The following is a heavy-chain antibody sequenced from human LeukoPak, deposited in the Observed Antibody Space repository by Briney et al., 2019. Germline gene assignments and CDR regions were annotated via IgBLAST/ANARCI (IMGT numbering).Heavy chain of an antibody. Sequence: GGSLRLSCAASGFTVSSNYMSWVRQAPGKGLEWVSVIYSGGSTYYADSVKGRFTISRDNSKNTLYLQMNSLRAEDTAVYYCARDDLIVVVPAAYYYYYYGMTSGAKGPRSPSP. V-gene: IGHV3-53*01. CDR1: GFTVSSNY. D-gene: IGHD2-2*01. J-gene: IGHJ6*02. CDR3: ARDDLIVVVPAAYYYYYYGMTS. CDR2: IYSGGST.